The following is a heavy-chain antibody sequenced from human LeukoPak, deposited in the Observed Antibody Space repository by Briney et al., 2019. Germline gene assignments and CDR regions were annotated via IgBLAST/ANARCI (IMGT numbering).Heavy chain of an antibody. CDR1: GGSITSGDSY. Sequence: SETLSLTCTVSGGSITSGDSYWTWIRQPAGKGLEWIGRIYTSGSTNYNPSLKSRVTISLDTSKNQFSLRLSSVTAADTAVYYCARVTGYMIEDYFDYWGQGTLVTVSS. D-gene: IGHD3-22*01. CDR3: ARVTGYMIEDYFDY. J-gene: IGHJ4*02. CDR2: IYTSGST. V-gene: IGHV4-61*02.